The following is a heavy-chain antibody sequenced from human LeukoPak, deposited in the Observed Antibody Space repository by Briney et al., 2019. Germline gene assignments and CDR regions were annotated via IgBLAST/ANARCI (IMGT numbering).Heavy chain of an antibody. V-gene: IGHV3-23*01. Sequence: GGTLRLSCAASGFTFSSYGMSWVRQAPGKGLEWVSAISGSGGSTYYADSVKGRFTISRDNSKNTLYLQMNSLRAEDTALYYCAKDRIIVLPPAIAPVDYWGQGTLVTVSS. J-gene: IGHJ4*02. D-gene: IGHD2-2*01. CDR3: AKDRIIVLPPAIAPVDY. CDR1: GFTFSSYG. CDR2: ISGSGGST.